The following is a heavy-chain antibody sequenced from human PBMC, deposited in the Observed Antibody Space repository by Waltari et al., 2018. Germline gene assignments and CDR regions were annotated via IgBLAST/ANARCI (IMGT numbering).Heavy chain of an antibody. D-gene: IGHD2-2*01. CDR2: INHSGST. J-gene: IGHJ4*02. CDR1: GGSFSGYY. Sequence: QVQLQQWGAGLLKPSETLSLTCAVYGGSFSGYYWSWIRQPPGKGLEWIGEINHSGSTNNNPPLKSRVTISVDTSKNQFSLKLSSVTAADTAVYYCARGSTEYYFDYWGQGTLVTVSS. CDR3: ARGSTEYYFDY. V-gene: IGHV4-34*01.